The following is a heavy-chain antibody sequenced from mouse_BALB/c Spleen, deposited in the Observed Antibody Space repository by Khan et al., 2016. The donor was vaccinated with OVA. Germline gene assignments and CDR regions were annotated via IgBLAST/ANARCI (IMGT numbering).Heavy chain of an antibody. D-gene: IGHD1-2*01. CDR3: AGSGYGSFAY. CDR2: IFPNNGGT. J-gene: IGHJ3*01. Sequence: VQLQQSGPELVKPGASVKISCKASGYTFTDYNMDWVKQSHGESLEWIGYIFPNNGGTGYNQKFKTKATLTVDNSYSTAYMELRSLTSEDSEVYYCAGSGYGSFAYWGQGTLVTVSA. CDR1: GYTFTDYN. V-gene: IGHV1S29*02.